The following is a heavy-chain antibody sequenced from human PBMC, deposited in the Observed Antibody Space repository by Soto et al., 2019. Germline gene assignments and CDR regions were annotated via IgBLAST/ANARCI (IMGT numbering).Heavy chain of an antibody. V-gene: IGHV1-18*01. Sequence: GASVKVSCKASGYTFTSYGISWVRQAPGQGLEWMGWISAYNGNTNYAQKLQGRVTMTTDTSTSTAYMEMMSLRSDDTAVYYCARDNDFANAFDIWGQGTMVTVSS. D-gene: IGHD3-3*01. J-gene: IGHJ3*02. CDR1: GYTFTSYG. CDR2: ISAYNGNT. CDR3: ARDNDFANAFDI.